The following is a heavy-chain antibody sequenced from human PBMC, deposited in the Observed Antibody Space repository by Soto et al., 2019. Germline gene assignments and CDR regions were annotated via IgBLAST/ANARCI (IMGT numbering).Heavy chain of an antibody. J-gene: IGHJ6*02. D-gene: IGHD2-15*01. CDR2: FDPEDGET. Sequence: ASVKVSCKVSGYTLTELSMHWVRQAPGKGLEWMGGFDPEDGETIYAQKFQGRVTMTEDTSTDTAYMELSSLRSEDTAVYYCATVGCSGGSCYPVQEYYYYGMDVWGQGTTVTGSS. CDR1: GYTLTELS. CDR3: ATVGCSGGSCYPVQEYYYYGMDV. V-gene: IGHV1-24*01.